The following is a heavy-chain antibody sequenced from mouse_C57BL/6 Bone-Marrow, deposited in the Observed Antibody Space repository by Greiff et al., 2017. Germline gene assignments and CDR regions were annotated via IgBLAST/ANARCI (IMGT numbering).Heavy chain of an antibody. CDR3: ARSDGYSDAMDY. D-gene: IGHD2-3*01. CDR1: GYSFTGYY. CDR2: INPSTGGT. J-gene: IGHJ4*01. V-gene: IGHV1-42*01. Sequence: VQLQQSGPELVKPGASVKISCKASGYSFTGYYMNWVKQSPEKSLEWIGEINPSTGGTTYNQKFKAKATLTVDKSSSTAYMQLKSLTSEDSAVYNCARSDGYSDAMDYWGQGTSVTVSA.